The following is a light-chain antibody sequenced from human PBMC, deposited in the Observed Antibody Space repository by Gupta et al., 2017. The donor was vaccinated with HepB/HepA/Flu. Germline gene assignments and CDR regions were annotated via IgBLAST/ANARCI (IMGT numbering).Light chain of an antibody. J-gene: IGKJ1*01. CDR2: GAS. Sequence: LVMTQSPATLPVSPGERVTLSCRASQSVSSNLAWYQQKPGQAPRFLIYGASTRATSTPARFSGSGSGTEFTLTISSLQSEDFAVYYCQQYYERPRTFGQGTKVEIK. CDR3: QQYYERPRT. CDR1: QSVSSN. V-gene: IGKV3-15*01.